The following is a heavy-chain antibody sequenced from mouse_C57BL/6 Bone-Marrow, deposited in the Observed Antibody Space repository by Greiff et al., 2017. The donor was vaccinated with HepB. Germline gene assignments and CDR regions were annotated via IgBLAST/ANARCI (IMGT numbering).Heavy chain of an antibody. CDR2: INPNNGGT. Sequence: EVQVVESGPELVKPGASVKMSCKASGYTFTDYNMHWVKQSHGKSLEWIGYINPNNGGTSYNQKFKGKATLTVNKSSSTAYMELRSLTSEDSAVYYCARVRDYAMDYWGQGTSVTVSS. CDR1: GYTFTDYN. CDR3: ARVRDYAMDY. J-gene: IGHJ4*01. V-gene: IGHV1-22*01. D-gene: IGHD1-1*01.